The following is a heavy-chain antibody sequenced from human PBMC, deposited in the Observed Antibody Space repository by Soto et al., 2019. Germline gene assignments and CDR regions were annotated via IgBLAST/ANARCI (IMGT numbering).Heavy chain of an antibody. D-gene: IGHD1-26*01. CDR1: GFTFSTYA. CDR2: VSGGGDHT. CDR3: AKSGFADLAY. Sequence: EVQLLQSGGGLVQPGGSLRLSCAASGFTFSTYAMAWVRQPPGKGLEWVSTVSGGGDHTYYADSVKGRSTISRAASTNTLYLQMDSPGGDDTAGYYCAKSGFADLAYWGQGALFTVSS. J-gene: IGHJ1*01. V-gene: IGHV3-23*01.